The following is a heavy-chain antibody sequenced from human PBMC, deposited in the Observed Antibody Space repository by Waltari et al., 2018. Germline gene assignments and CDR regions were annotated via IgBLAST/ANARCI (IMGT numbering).Heavy chain of an antibody. V-gene: IGHV4-59*11. J-gene: IGHJ4*02. CDR3: ARGGEREFDY. CDR1: GGSLSSHY. Sequence: QVQLQESGPGLVKPSETLSLTCTVSGGSLSSHYWSWIRQPPGKGLEWIGYIYYSGSTNYNPCLKSRATISVDTSKNQGARKLSSVTAADTVVYYWARGGEREFDYWGQGTLVTVSS. D-gene: IGHD3-10*01. CDR2: IYYSGST.